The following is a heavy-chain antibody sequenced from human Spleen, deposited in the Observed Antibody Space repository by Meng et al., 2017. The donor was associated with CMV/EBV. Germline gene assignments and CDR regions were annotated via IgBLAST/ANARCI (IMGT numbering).Heavy chain of an antibody. D-gene: IGHD5-24*01. V-gene: IGHV3-66*01. Sequence: GETRKISSAASGFTVSSNYMSWVRQAPGKGLEWVSVIYSGGSTYYADSVKGRFTISRDNSKNTLYLQMNSLRAEDKAVYYCAKDLGDGYGADYWGQGTLVTVSS. CDR2: IYSGGST. J-gene: IGHJ4*02. CDR1: GFTVSSNY. CDR3: AKDLGDGYGADY.